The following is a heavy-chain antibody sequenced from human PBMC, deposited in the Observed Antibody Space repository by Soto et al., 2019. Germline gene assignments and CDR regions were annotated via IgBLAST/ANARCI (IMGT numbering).Heavy chain of an antibody. CDR3: ASQGGYGDYVYRGDFAY. V-gene: IGHV4-31*03. CDR2: IYYSGST. D-gene: IGHD4-17*01. J-gene: IGHJ4*02. CDR1: GGSISSGGYY. Sequence: QVQLQESGPGLVKPSQTLSLTCTVSGGSISSGGYYWSWIRQHPGKGLEWIGYIYYSGSTYYNPSLKSSVTISVDTSKNQFSLRLSSVTAADTAVYYCASQGGYGDYVYRGDFAYWGQGTLVTVSS.